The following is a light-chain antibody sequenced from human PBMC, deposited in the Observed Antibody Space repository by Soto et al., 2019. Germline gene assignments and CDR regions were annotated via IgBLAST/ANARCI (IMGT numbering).Light chain of an antibody. CDR2: DTS. Sequence: QAVVTQEPSLTVSPGGTVTLTCGSSTGAVTSGHYPYWFQQKPGQAPRTLIYDTSNKHSWTPARFSGSLLGGKAALTLSGAQPEDEAEYYCLLSYSGGRPGVLFGGGTKLTVL. CDR3: LLSYSGGRPGVL. CDR1: TGAVTSGHY. V-gene: IGLV7-46*01. J-gene: IGLJ2*01.